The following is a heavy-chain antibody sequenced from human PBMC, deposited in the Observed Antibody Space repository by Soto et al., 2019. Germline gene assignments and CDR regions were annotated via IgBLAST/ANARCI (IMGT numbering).Heavy chain of an antibody. CDR1: GYTFSGYY. CDR3: ARSLTEGYCTITGCYTRPLYGMDV. J-gene: IGHJ6*02. Sequence: ASVKVSCKASGYTFSGYYIHWLRQAPGQGLEWMGWINPNSGGTNYAQKFQGRVTVTRDTPTSTAYMERSRLTSDDTAVYYCARSLTEGYCTITGCYTRPLYGMDVWGQGTKVTVSS. V-gene: IGHV1-2*02. D-gene: IGHD2-2*02. CDR2: INPNSGGT.